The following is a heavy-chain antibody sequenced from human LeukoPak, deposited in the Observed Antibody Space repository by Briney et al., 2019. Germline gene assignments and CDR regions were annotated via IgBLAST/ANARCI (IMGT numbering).Heavy chain of an antibody. CDR1: GFTFSSYW. CDR2: TKQDGSEK. Sequence: GGSLRLSCAASGFTFSSYWMSWVRQAPGKGRGWMAKTKQDGSEKNYVDSVKGRFTISRANAKNSLYLQMNSLRAEDTAVYYCARAYSYAGYWGQGTLVTVSS. V-gene: IGHV3-7*04. D-gene: IGHD5-18*01. CDR3: ARAYSYAGY. J-gene: IGHJ4*02.